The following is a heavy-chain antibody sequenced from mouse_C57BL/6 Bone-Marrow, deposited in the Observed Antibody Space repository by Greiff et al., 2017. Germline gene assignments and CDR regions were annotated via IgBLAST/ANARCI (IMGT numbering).Heavy chain of an antibody. D-gene: IGHD1-1*01. CDR2: IDPEDGET. V-gene: IGHV14-2*01. Sequence: VQLQQSGAELVKPGASVKLSCTASGFNIQDYYMHWVKQRTEQGLEWIGRIDPEDGETKYAPKFQDKATITADTSSNTAYLQLSSLTSEDTSVYYCAIGPITTLVYFDYWGQGTTLTVSS. CDR1: GFNIQDYY. CDR3: AIGPITTLVYFDY. J-gene: IGHJ2*01.